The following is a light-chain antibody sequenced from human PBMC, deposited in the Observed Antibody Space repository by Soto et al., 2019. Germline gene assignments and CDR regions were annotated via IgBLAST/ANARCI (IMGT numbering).Light chain of an antibody. CDR2: GIS. V-gene: IGKV1-6*01. CDR1: QAIRND. CDR3: LHDALFPYS. Sequence: AIQMTQSPSSLSASVGDTVTFTCRASQAIRNDLGWFQQRPGKPPKLLIYGISILQTGVPSRVSGSGSGTDFTLTISDLQPEDFATYYCLHDALFPYSFGQGTMLE. J-gene: IGKJ2*03.